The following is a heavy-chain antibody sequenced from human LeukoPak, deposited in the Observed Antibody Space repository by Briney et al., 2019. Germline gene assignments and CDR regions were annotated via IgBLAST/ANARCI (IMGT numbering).Heavy chain of an antibody. Sequence: SETLSLTCTVSGGSISSSSYYWGWIRQPPGKGLEWIGYIYYSGSTNYNPSLKSRVTISVNTSKNQFSLKLSSVTAADTAVYYCARAHYGDYRAILFDYWGQGTLVTVSS. CDR1: GGSISSSSYY. J-gene: IGHJ4*02. D-gene: IGHD4-17*01. CDR2: IYYSGST. CDR3: ARAHYGDYRAILFDY. V-gene: IGHV4-61*05.